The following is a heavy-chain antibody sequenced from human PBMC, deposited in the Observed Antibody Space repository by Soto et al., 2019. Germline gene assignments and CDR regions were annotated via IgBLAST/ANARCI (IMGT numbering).Heavy chain of an antibody. D-gene: IGHD2-2*01. Sequence: LSLTCTVSGGSISSGDYYWSWIRQHPGKGLEWIGYIYYTGRTSYNPSLKSRVTISIDASKNQFSLKLNSVAAADTAVYYCAVSRYCRSTSCYFYYYHGMDVWGQGTTVTVSS. CDR2: IYYTGRT. J-gene: IGHJ6*02. V-gene: IGHV4-31*03. CDR1: GGSISSGDYY. CDR3: AVSRYCRSTSCYFYYYHGMDV.